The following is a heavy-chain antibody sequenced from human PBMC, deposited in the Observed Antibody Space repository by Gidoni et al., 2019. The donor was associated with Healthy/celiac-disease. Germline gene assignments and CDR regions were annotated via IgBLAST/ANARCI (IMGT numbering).Heavy chain of an antibody. D-gene: IGHD6-19*01. Sequence: EVQLVESGGGLVQPGGSLRLSCAASGFTFSSYAMNWVRQAPGKGLEWVSYISSSGSTIYYADSVKCRFTISRDNAKNSLYLQMNSLRAEDTAVYYCARDSGSSGWYRGAEYFQHWGQGTLVTVSS. V-gene: IGHV3-48*03. J-gene: IGHJ1*01. CDR1: GFTFSSYA. CDR3: ARDSGSSGWYRGAEYFQH. CDR2: ISSSGSTI.